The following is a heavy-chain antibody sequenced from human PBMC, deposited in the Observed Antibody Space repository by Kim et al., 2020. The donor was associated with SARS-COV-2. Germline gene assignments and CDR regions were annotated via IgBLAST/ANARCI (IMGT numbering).Heavy chain of an antibody. J-gene: IGHJ6*01. CDR1: GYSFVNYG. CDR2: RSAYNDNT. Sequence: ASVKVSCKASGYSFVNYGISWVRQAPGQGLEWMGWRSAYNDNTNIAQKFQGRVGMTTDTSTSTAYMELHNLRSDDTAGYYCAREHEYSDLWRGYQPSYY. CDR3: AREHEYSDLWRGYQPSYY. D-gene: IGHD3-3*01. V-gene: IGHV1-18*01.